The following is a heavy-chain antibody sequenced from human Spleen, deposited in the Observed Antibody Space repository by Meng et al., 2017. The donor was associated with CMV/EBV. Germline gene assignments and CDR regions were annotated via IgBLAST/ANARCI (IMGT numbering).Heavy chain of an antibody. CDR2: IGTAGDT. CDR1: GFTFSSYD. Sequence: GESLKISCAASGFTFSSYDMHWVRQATGKGLEWVSAIGTAGDTYYPGSVKGRFTISRENAKNSLYLQMNSLRAGDTAVYYCARSYSSNWYYYFDYWGQGTLVTVSS. V-gene: IGHV3-13*04. J-gene: IGHJ4*02. CDR3: ARSYSSNWYYYFDY. D-gene: IGHD6-13*01.